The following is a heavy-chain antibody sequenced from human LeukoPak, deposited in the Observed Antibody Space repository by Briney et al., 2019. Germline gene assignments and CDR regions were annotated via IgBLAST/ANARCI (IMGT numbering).Heavy chain of an antibody. CDR3: ARSTLWSGGWYEEGNFDY. CDR2: IYYSGST. V-gene: IGHV4-39*01. D-gene: IGHD6-19*01. Sequence: SETLSLTCTVSGGSISSSSYYWGWIRQPPGKGLEWIGSIYYSGSTYYNPSLKSRVTISVDTSKNQFTLKLSSVTAADTAVYYCARSTLWSGGWYEEGNFDYWGQGTLVTVSS. J-gene: IGHJ4*02. CDR1: GGSISSSSYY.